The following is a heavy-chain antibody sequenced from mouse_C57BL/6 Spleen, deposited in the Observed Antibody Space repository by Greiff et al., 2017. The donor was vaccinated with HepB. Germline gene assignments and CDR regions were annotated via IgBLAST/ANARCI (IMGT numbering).Heavy chain of an antibody. D-gene: IGHD2-4*01. CDR2: IWSDGST. Sequence: VQVVESGPGLVAPSQSLSITCTVSGFSLTSYGVHWVRQPPGKGLEWLVVIWSDGSTTYNSALKSRLSISKDNSKSQVFLKMNSLQTDDTAMYYCARHSGYDYGNYAMDYWGQGTSVTVSS. CDR1: GFSLTSYG. J-gene: IGHJ4*01. V-gene: IGHV2-6-1*01. CDR3: ARHSGYDYGNYAMDY.